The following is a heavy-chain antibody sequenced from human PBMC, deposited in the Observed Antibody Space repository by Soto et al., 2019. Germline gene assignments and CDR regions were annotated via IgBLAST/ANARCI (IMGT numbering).Heavy chain of an antibody. V-gene: IGHV3-23*01. CDR1: GGTCGDFG. J-gene: IGHJ5*02. D-gene: IGHD2-2*01. CDR2: ISGSGGST. CDR3: AKEKISTSCCNWFDP. Sequence: WAVAGGTCGDFGVSRVSQAQRKGLEWVSAISGSGGSTYYADSVKGRFTISRDNSKNTLYLQMNSLRAEDTAVYYCAKEKISTSCCNWFDPWGQGTLVTVSS.